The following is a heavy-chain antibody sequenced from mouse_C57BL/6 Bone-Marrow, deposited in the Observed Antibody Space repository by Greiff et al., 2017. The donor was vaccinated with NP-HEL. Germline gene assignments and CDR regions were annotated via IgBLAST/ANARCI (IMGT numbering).Heavy chain of an antibody. V-gene: IGHV1-81*01. CDR1: GYTFTSYG. CDR3: ARRRTTPGDY. CDR2: IYPRSGKT. J-gene: IGHJ2*01. D-gene: IGHD1-1*01. Sequence: VKLVESGAELARPGASVKLSCKASGYTFTSYGISWVKQRTGQGLEWIGEIYPRSGKTYYNEKFKGKATLTADKSSSTAYMELRSLTSEDSAVYFCARRRTTPGDYWGQGTTLTVSS.